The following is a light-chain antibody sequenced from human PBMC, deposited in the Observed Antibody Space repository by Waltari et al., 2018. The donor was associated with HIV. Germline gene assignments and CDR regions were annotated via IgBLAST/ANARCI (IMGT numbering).Light chain of an antibody. V-gene: IGLV1-47*01. CDR1: TSNIETEA. J-gene: IGLJ3*02. CDR2: RHY. CDR3: VSYDSRLDERL. Sequence: QSVLTQPPSVSGTPGQTVTISCSGSTSNIETEALYWYQQLPGTAPKLLIYRHYNRASGVSGRFSCSKSGASASLVISGLRSEDEAHYYCVSYDSRLDERLFDGGTKLTVL.